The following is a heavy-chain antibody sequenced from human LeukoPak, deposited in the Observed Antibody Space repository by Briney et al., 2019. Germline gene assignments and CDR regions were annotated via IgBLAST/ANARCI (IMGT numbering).Heavy chain of an antibody. D-gene: IGHD3-22*01. V-gene: IGHV3-30-3*01. CDR1: GFTLSSQN. J-gene: IGHJ4*02. CDR3: ARDLPFYDNSVYDTA. Sequence: PGGSLRLSCAAYGFTLSSQNMHWVRQAPGRGLEWVAVMSADGTTKYYADSVKGRFTISRDNSRNTLYLQMNSLRAEDTAVYSCARDLPFYDNSVYDTAWGQGTLVTVSS. CDR2: MSADGTTK.